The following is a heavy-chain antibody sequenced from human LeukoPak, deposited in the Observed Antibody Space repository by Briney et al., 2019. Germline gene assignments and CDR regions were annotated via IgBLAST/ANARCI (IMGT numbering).Heavy chain of an antibody. V-gene: IGHV4-39*07. CDR1: GGSISSSSYY. J-gene: IGHJ4*02. Sequence: PSETLSLTCTVSGGSISSSSYYWSWIRQPPGKGLEWIGEINHSGSTNYNPSLKSRVTISVDTSKNQFSLKLSSVTAADTAVYYCARPSGSSWYSPFDYWGQGTLVTVSS. CDR2: INHSGST. CDR3: ARPSGSSWYSPFDY. D-gene: IGHD6-13*01.